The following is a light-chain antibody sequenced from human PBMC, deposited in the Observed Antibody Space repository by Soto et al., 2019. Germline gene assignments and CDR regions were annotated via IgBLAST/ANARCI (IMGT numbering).Light chain of an antibody. CDR3: QQSYSSPPT. CDR1: QSIRNF. V-gene: IGKV1-39*01. Sequence: DIQMTQSPSSLSASVGDRVTITCRASQSIRNFLNWYQQKPGKAPKVLIYAASSLQSGVPSRFSGSGSGTDFTLTISSLQPEDFATYYCQQSYSSPPTFGQGTKVDIK. CDR2: AAS. J-gene: IGKJ1*01.